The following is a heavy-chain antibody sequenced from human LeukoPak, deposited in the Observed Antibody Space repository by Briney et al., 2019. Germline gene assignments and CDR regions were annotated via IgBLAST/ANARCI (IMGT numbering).Heavy chain of an antibody. Sequence: GGSLRLSCAASGFTFSRYYMIWVRQAPGKGLEWVAHMNEDGSETQYVDSVKGRFTMSRDNVKSSLFLQMSGLGVGDTAVYYCARDQGYCSGGTCYTVLDYWGQGTLVTVSS. D-gene: IGHD2-15*01. CDR2: MNEDGSET. J-gene: IGHJ4*02. CDR3: ARDQGYCSGGTCYTVLDY. CDR1: GFTFSRYY. V-gene: IGHV3-7*01.